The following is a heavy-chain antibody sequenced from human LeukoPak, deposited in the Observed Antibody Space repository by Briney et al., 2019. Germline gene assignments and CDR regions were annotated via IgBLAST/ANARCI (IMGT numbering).Heavy chain of an antibody. V-gene: IGHV3-48*04. J-gene: IGHJ4*02. CDR2: ISSSSGTI. D-gene: IGHD2-21*02. CDR1: GFTFSSYN. Sequence: GGSRGLSCAASGFTFSSYNLNWVGKAPGKGLEWVSYISSSSGTIYYADSVKGRFTIFRDNAKNSLYLQMNSLRAEDTAVYYCARGGDPDYWGQGTLVTVSS. CDR3: ARGGDPDY.